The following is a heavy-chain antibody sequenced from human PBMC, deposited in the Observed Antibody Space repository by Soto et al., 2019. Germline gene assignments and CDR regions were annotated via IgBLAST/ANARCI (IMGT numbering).Heavy chain of an antibody. CDR2: IYYSGST. CDR3: ARHTRAICFSDH. Sequence: SETLSLTCTVSGGSIRSSSYYWGWIRQPPGKGLEWIGSIYYSGSTYYNPSLKSRVTISVDTSKNQFSLKLSSVTAADTAVYYCARHTRAICFSDHCGQGTLGTVSS. CDR1: GGSIRSSSYY. J-gene: IGHJ4*02. V-gene: IGHV4-39*01. D-gene: IGHD3-3*01.